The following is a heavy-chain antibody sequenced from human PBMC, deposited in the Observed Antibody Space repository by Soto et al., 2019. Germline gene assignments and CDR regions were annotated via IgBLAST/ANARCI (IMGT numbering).Heavy chain of an antibody. CDR3: ARGGGVLRYFDWFRH. V-gene: IGHV1-69*02. J-gene: IGHJ4*02. Sequence: QVQLVQSGAEVKKPGSSVKVSCKASGGTFSSYTISWVRQAPGQGLEWMGRIIPILGIANYAQKFQGRVTITADKSTSTAYRELSSLRSEDTAVYYCARGGGVLRYFDWFRHWGQGTLVTVSS. CDR2: IIPILGIA. D-gene: IGHD3-9*01. CDR1: GGTFSSYT.